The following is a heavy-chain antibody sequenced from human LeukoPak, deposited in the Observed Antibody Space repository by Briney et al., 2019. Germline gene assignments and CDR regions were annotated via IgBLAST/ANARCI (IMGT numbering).Heavy chain of an antibody. CDR3: AKDATRTSGWYYFDR. V-gene: IGHV3-23*01. CDR2: INADDFRT. Sequence: PGGSLRLSCAASGFTFSTYAMSSVRQAPGKGLEWVSGINADDFRTYYADSVKGRFTISRDNSKNTPSLQLNSLRAEDTAVYYCAKDATRTSGWYYFDRWGQGTLVTVSS. CDR1: GFTFSTYA. J-gene: IGHJ4*02. D-gene: IGHD6-19*01.